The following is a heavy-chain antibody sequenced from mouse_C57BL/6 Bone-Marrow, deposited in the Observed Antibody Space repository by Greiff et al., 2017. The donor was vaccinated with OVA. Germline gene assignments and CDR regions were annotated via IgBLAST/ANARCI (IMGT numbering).Heavy chain of an antibody. V-gene: IGHV5-4*01. J-gene: IGHJ3*01. Sequence: EVKLVESGGGLVKPGGSLKLSCAASGFTFSSYAMSWVRQTPEKRLEWVATISDGGSYTYYPDNVKGRFTISRDNDKNNLYLQMSHLKSEDTAMDYCAREDGTTTWFAYWGQGTLVTVSA. CDR3: AREDGTTTWFAY. CDR2: ISDGGSYT. D-gene: IGHD2-14*01. CDR1: GFTFSSYA.